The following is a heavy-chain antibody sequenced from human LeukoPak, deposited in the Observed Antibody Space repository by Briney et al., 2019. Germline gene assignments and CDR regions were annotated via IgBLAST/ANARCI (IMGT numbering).Heavy chain of an antibody. Sequence: GRSLRLSCAASGFTFDDYAMPWVRQAPGXXLEWVSGIGWNSGGIVYADSVKGRFTISRDNAKNSLYLQMNSLGAEDTALYYCVKVTAAGFVDHWGQGTLVTVSS. D-gene: IGHD6-13*01. CDR1: GFTFDDYA. CDR2: IGWNSGGI. CDR3: VKVTAAGFVDH. J-gene: IGHJ4*02. V-gene: IGHV3-9*01.